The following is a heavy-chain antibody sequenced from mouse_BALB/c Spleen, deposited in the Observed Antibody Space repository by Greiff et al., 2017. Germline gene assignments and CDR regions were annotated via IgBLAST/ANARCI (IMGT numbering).Heavy chain of an antibody. CDR3: ARGVIHYYGLFDY. J-gene: IGHJ2*01. CDR1: GFSLTGYG. D-gene: IGHD1-2*01. V-gene: IGHV2-6-7*01. CDR2: IWGDGST. Sequence: VQLQESGPGLVAPSQSLSITCTVSGFSLTGYGVNWVRQPPGKGLEWLGMIWGDGSTDYNSALKSRLSISKDNSKSQVFLKMNSLQTDDTARYYCARGVIHYYGLFDYWGQGTTLTVSS.